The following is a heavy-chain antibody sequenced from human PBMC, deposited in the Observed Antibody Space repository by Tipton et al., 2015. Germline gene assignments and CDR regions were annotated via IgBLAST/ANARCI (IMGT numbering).Heavy chain of an antibody. J-gene: IGHJ4*02. Sequence: TLSLTCTVSGDSISRGGYYWSWSRQYPGKGLEWLGYSYYSGSTYYNPSLKSRLTISVDMSKNQFSLKLSSVTAADTAVYYCARVPFDYFDYWGQGILVTVSS. CDR1: GDSISRGGYY. CDR2: SYYSGST. CDR3: ARVPFDYFDY. V-gene: IGHV4-31*03.